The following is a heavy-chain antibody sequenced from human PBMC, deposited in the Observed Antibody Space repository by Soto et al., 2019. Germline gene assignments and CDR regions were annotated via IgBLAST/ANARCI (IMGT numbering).Heavy chain of an antibody. CDR1: GFTFSSYA. J-gene: IGHJ4*02. D-gene: IGHD3-10*01. CDR3: AKDHVLLWFGESPGYFDY. CDR2: ISGSGGST. V-gene: IGHV3-23*01. Sequence: EVQLLESGGGLVQPGGSLRLSCAASGFTFSSYAMSWVRQAPGKGLEWVSAISGSGGSTYYADSVKGRFTISRDNSKNTLYLQMNSLRAEDTAVYYCAKDHVLLWFGESPGYFDYWVQGTLATVSS.